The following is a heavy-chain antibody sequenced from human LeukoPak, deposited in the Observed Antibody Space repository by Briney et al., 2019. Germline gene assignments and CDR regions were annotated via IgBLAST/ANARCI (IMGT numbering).Heavy chain of an antibody. J-gene: IGHJ6*02. CDR2: ISSSSGYI. Sequence: GGSLRLSCAASGFIFSSYSMNWVRQAPGKGLEWVSFISSSSGYIYYADSMKGRFTISRDNAKNSLHLQMNSLRAEDTAVYYCARDPGNYYGMDVWGQGTTVTVSS. CDR1: GFIFSSYS. CDR3: ARDPGNYYGMDV. V-gene: IGHV3-21*01. D-gene: IGHD2/OR15-2a*01.